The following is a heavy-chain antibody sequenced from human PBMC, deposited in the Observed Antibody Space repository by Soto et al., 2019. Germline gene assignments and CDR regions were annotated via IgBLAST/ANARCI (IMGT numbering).Heavy chain of an antibody. CDR2: ISGSGGST. CDR1: GFTFSSYA. V-gene: IGHV3-23*01. CDR3: AKVSSSRTSALERPEPSQFDT. Sequence: GGSLRLSCAASGFTFSSYAMSWVRQAPGKGLEWVSAISGSGGSTYYADSVKGRFTISRDNSKNTLYLQMNSLRAEDTAVYYCAKVSSSRTSALERPEPSQFDTWGQGTLLTVSS. J-gene: IGHJ5*02. D-gene: IGHD1-1*01.